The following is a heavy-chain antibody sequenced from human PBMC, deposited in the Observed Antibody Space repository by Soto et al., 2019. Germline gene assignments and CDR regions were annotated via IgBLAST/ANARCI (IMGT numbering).Heavy chain of an antibody. J-gene: IGHJ5*02. CDR2: IYHSGST. V-gene: IGHV4-30-2*01. CDR1: GGSISRGGYS. Sequence: QLQLQESGSGLVKPSQTLSLTCAVSGGSISRGGYSWSWIRQPPGKGLEWIGYIYHSGSTYYNPSLKRPVTITVDGSKNQFSLKLSSVTAAGTAVYYCARGRCKLGFDPWGQGTPVTVSS. CDR3: ARGRCKLGFDP.